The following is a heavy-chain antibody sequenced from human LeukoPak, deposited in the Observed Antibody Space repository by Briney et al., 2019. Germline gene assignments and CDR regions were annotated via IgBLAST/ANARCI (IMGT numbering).Heavy chain of an antibody. D-gene: IGHD3-22*01. CDR1: GFTFSSYA. J-gene: IGHJ4*02. Sequence: GGSLRLSCAASGFTFSSYAMSWVRQAPGKGLEWVSAISGSGGSTYYADSVKGRFTISRDNSKNTLYLQMNSLRAEDTAVYYCAKDLRRAYYYDSSGNYNYWGQGTLVTVSS. CDR3: AKDLRRAYYYDSSGNYNY. CDR2: ISGSGGST. V-gene: IGHV3-23*01.